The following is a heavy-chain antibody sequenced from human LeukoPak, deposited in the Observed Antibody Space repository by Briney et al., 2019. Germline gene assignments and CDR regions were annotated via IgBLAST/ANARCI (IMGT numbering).Heavy chain of an antibody. D-gene: IGHD3-10*01. CDR2: IEQDGGET. CDR1: GFTFSSYW. CDR3: ARDKYGSGSYSWSKRLDS. V-gene: IGHV3-7*01. J-gene: IGHJ4*02. Sequence: GGSLRLSCAASGFTFSSYWMTWVRQAPGKGLEWVANIEQDGGETYYVDSVKGRFTISRDNAKNSLYLQMNNLRAEDTAVYYCARDKYGSGSYSWSKRLDSWGQGTLVTVSS.